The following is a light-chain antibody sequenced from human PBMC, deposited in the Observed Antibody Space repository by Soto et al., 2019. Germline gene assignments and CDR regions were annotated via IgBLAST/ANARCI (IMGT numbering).Light chain of an antibody. J-gene: IGLJ1*01. CDR3: CSYAGSDTFAG. V-gene: IGLV2-11*01. CDR2: DVS. CDR1: SSDVGGYNR. Sequence: QSALTQPRSVSGSPGQSVTISCTGTSSDVGGYNRVSWYQQHPGKAPKVMIYDVSSRPSGVPYRFSGSKSGNTASLTISGLQAEDEADYYCCSYAGSDTFAGFGTGTKLTVL.